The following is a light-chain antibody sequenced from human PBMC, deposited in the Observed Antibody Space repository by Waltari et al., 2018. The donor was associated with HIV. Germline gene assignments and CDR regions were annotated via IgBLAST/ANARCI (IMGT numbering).Light chain of an antibody. CDR2: RNN. CDR1: SSNLGSNY. J-gene: IGLJ3*02. V-gene: IGLV1-47*01. Sequence: QSVLTQPPSASGTPGQRVTSPCSGSSSNLGSNYVYWYQQPPGTDPKLLIYRNNSRPQGVPDRLSGSKSGTSDSLAISGLRSEDEADYYCAAWDDSLSGLVLGGGTKLTVL. CDR3: AAWDDSLSGLV.